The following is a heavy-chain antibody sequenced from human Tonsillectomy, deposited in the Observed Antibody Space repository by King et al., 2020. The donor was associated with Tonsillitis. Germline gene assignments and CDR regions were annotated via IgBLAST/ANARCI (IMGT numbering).Heavy chain of an antibody. D-gene: IGHD2/OR15-2a*01. J-gene: IGHJ4*02. Sequence: QLVQSGAEVKKPGSSVKVSCKASGGTFSSYAISWVLQAPGQGLEWMGMIIPILGIANYAQKFQDKVTITADKSTNTAYLELSSLRSEDTVVYYCAREGTSSAFDYWGQGTLVTVSS. V-gene: IGHV1-69*04. CDR2: IIPILGIA. CDR3: AREGTSSAFDY. CDR1: GGTFSSYA.